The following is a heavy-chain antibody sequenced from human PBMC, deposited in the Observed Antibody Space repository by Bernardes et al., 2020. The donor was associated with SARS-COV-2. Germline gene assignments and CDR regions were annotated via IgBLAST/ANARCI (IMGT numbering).Heavy chain of an antibody. CDR2: IYPEDFNT. J-gene: IGHJ3*02. D-gene: IGHD2-15*01. CDR3: ARQGEEIVLLPGAVGLEDHLVREAQLAFDI. Sequence: GESLKISCKGSGYSFSTHWIGWVRQTPGKGLEWIAMIYPEDFNTRYSPSSQGQVTISVDKSISTAYLQWSSLKASDTAMYYCARQGEEIVLLPGAVGLEDHLVREAQLAFDIWGQGTMVTVSS. CDR1: GYSFSTHW. V-gene: IGHV5-51*01.